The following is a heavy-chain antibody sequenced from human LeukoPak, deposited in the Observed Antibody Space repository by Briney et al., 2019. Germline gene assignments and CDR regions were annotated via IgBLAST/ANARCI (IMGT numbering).Heavy chain of an antibody. J-gene: IGHJ4*02. D-gene: IGHD2-15*01. V-gene: IGHV1-2*02. CDR2: INPNSGGT. CDR1: GYTFTGYY. Sequence: GASVKVSCKASGYTFTGYYMHWVRQAPGQGLEWMGWINPNSGGTNYAQKFQGRVTMTRDTSISTAYMEPSRLRSDDTAVYYCARGGGIVVVVAATLTWGQGTLVTVSS. CDR3: ARGGGIVVVVAATLT.